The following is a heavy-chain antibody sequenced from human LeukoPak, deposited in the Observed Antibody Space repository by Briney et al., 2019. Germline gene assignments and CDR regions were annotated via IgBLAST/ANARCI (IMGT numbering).Heavy chain of an antibody. V-gene: IGHV3-74*01. CDR1: GFTFSSYW. CDR3: ARDVADPQYSGSYYTDSADY. D-gene: IGHD1-26*01. J-gene: IGHJ4*02. Sequence: QPGGSLRLSCAASGFTFSSYWMHWVRQAPGKGLVWVSRINSDGSSTSYADSVKGRFTISRDNAENTLYLQMNSLRAEDTAVYYCARDVADPQYSGSYYTDSADYWGQGTLVTVSS. CDR2: INSDGSST.